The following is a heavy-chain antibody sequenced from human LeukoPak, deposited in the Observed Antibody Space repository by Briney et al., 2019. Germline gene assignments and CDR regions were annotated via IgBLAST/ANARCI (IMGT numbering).Heavy chain of an antibody. CDR1: GYTFTGYY. Sequence: ASVKVSCKASGYTFTGYYMHWVRQAPGQGLEWMGWINPNSGGTNYAQKFQGRVTMTRDTSISTAYMELSRLRSDDTAVYYCARWTTDYYYYYMDVWGKGTTVTISS. D-gene: IGHD4-11*01. CDR3: ARWTTDYYYYYMDV. V-gene: IGHV1-2*02. J-gene: IGHJ6*03. CDR2: INPNSGGT.